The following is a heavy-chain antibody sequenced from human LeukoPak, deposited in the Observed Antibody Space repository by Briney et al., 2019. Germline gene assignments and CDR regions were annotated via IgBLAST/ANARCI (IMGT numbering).Heavy chain of an antibody. CDR3: ATGYSSGWYGRLDY. Sequence: GGSLRLSCAASGFTLSSYCMHWVRQAPGKGLEWGAIIRYDGSNKYYADSVKARFTLSRDNSKNTMYLQMNTLRAEDTAVYYCATGYSSGWYGRLDYWGQGTLVTVSS. CDR1: GFTLSSYC. V-gene: IGHV3-30*02. J-gene: IGHJ4*02. D-gene: IGHD6-19*01. CDR2: IRYDGSNK.